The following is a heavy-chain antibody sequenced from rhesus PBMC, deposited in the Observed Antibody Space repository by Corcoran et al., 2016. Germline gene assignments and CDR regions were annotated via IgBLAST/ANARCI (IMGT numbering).Heavy chain of an antibody. CDR3: ARFRGRQLSD. CDR2: VNGNNGNT. D-gene: IGHD6-25*01. CDR1: CGSFSSNW. Sequence: QVQLQESGPGLVKPSETLSLTCAVFCGSFSSNWCSWIRQPPGKGLEWIGGVNGNNGNTNYNPALKTRVTISEDASKNQVSLKMRSVTVADTAVYYCARFRGRQLSDWGQGVLVTVSS. J-gene: IGHJ4*01. V-gene: IGHV4-80*01.